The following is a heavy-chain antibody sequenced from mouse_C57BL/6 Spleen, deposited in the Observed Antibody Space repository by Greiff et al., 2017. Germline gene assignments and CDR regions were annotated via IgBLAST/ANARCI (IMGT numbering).Heavy chain of an antibody. CDR3: ASGYDFDV. CDR1: GYAFSSSW. CDR2: IYPGDGDT. J-gene: IGHJ1*03. V-gene: IGHV1-82*01. D-gene: IGHD2-2*01. Sequence: QVQLQQSGPELVKPGASVKISCKASGYAFSSSWMNWVKQRPGKGLEWIGRIYPGDGDTNYNGKFKGKATLTADKSSSTAYMQLSSLTSEDSAVYFCASGYDFDVWGTGTTVTVSS.